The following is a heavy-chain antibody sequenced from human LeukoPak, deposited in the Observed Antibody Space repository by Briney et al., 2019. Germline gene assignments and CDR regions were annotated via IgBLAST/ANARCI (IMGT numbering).Heavy chain of an antibody. V-gene: IGHV4-30-2*01. D-gene: IGHD5-24*01. CDR2: IYHSGST. CDR3: ARGAGYNYPYYFDY. CDR1: GGSISSGGYS. J-gene: IGHJ4*02. Sequence: PSQTLSLTCAVSGGSISSGGYSWSWIRQPPGKGLEWIGYIYHSGSTYYNPSLKSRVTISVDRSKNQFSLKLSSVTAADTAVYYCARGAGYNYPYYFDYWGQGTLVTVSS.